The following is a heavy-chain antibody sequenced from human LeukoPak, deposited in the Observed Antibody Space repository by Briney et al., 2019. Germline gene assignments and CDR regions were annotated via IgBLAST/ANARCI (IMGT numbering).Heavy chain of an antibody. D-gene: IGHD3-10*02. CDR3: AELGITMIGGV. J-gene: IGHJ6*04. V-gene: IGHV3-7*01. CDR2: IRDDGSAS. Sequence: GGSLRLSCAASGFTLSSYWMMRVRQAPGKGLEGVASIRDDGSASYYDDSVKGRFTISRDDAKNSLYLQMNSLRADDTAVYYCAELGITMIGGVWGKGTTVTISS. CDR1: GFTLSSYW.